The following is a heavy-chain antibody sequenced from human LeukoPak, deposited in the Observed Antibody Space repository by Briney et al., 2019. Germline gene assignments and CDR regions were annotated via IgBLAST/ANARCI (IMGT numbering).Heavy chain of an antibody. CDR3: ARLTLDTAMAQRLGHYFDY. V-gene: IGHV4-39*01. D-gene: IGHD5-18*01. Sequence: KPSETLSLTCTVSGGSISSSSYYWGWIRQPPGKGLEWIGSIYYSGSTYYNPSLKSRVTISVDTSKNQFSLKLSSVTAADTAVYYCARLTLDTAMAQRLGHYFDYWGQGTLVTVSS. J-gene: IGHJ4*02. CDR1: GGSISSSSYY. CDR2: IYYSGST.